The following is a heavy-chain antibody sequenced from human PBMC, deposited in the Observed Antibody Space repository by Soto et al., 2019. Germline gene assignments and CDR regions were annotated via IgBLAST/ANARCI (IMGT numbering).Heavy chain of an antibody. Sequence: QVQLVESGGGVVQPGRSLRLSCAASGFTFRSHGMHWIRQAPGKGLEWVAAIWYDGSNKYYADSVKGRFTISRDNSKNTLCLQMNSLRAEDTAVYYCARDGVDGDHDAFDIWGQGTMVTVSS. J-gene: IGHJ3*02. D-gene: IGHD4-17*01. CDR2: IWYDGSNK. CDR1: GFTFRSHG. CDR3: ARDGVDGDHDAFDI. V-gene: IGHV3-33*01.